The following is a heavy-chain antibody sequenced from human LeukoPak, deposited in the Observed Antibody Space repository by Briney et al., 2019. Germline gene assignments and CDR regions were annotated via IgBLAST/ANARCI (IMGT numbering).Heavy chain of an antibody. CDR3: ARSWELRQFDP. J-gene: IGHJ5*02. V-gene: IGHV3-21*01. CDR2: ISSSSSYI. CDR1: GFTFSSYS. Sequence: GGSLRLSCAASGFTFSSYSMNWVRQAPGKGLEWVSSISSSSSYIYYADSVKGRFTISRDNAKNSLYLQMNSLRAEDTAVYYCARSWELRQFDPWGQGTLVTVSS. D-gene: IGHD1-26*01.